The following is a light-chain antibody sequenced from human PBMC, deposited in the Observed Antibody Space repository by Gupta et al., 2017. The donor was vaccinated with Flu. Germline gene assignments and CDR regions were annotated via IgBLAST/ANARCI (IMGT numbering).Light chain of an antibody. V-gene: IGKV1-39*01. CDR2: AAS. J-gene: IGKJ2*02. CDR3: RQRVNYPRT. CDR1: ETISNY. Sequence: DIQMTQSPASLSASIGDKITITCRASETISNYLNWYQQQLGRAPQLLIYAASSLQNGVPSRFSGSKSGTNFSLTISELQPEDFATYYCRQRVNYPRTFGQGTKMEV.